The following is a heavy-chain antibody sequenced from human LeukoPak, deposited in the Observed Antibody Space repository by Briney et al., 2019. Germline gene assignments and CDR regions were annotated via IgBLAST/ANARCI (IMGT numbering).Heavy chain of an antibody. CDR3: ARVLAYYDFWSGYSDY. J-gene: IGHJ4*02. CDR2: ICSSSSYI. D-gene: IGHD3-3*01. V-gene: IGHV3-21*01. CDR1: GFTFSSDV. Sequence: PGGSLRLSRAASGFTFSSDVMNWVCQAPGGGLEWVSSICSSSSYIYSADSMKGRFTISRDNAKKSLYLQMSSLRAEDTAVYYCARVLAYYDFWSGYSDYWGQGTLVTVSS.